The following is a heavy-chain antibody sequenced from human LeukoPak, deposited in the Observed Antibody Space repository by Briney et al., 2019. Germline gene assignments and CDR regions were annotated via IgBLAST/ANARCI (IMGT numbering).Heavy chain of an antibody. D-gene: IGHD4-23*01. CDR1: GYTFTSYG. J-gene: IGHJ4*02. V-gene: IGHV1-69*05. CDR3: ARSRNYGGKLGGPLYFDY. CDR2: IIPIFGTA. Sequence: SVKVSCKASGYTFTSYGISWVRQAPGQGLEWMGGIIPIFGTANYAQKFQGRVTITTDETTSTAYMELSSLRSEDTAVYYCARSRNYGGKLGGPLYFDYWGQGTLVTVSS.